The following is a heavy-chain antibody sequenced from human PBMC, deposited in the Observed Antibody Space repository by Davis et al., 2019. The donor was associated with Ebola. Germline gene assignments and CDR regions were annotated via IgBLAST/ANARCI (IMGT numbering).Heavy chain of an antibody. CDR2: INHSGST. J-gene: IGHJ6*02. Sequence: AGSLRLSCAVSGGSFSGHYWSWICQPPAKGLEWIGEINHSGSTNYNPFLKTRVNISVDTSKNQSSLKLSSVTAADTAVYYCARGPNKYCSSTSCYLYCYYDGMDVWGQGTTVGVSS. CDR3: ARGPNKYCSSTSCYLYCYYDGMDV. CDR1: GGSFSGHY. V-gene: IGHV4-34*01. D-gene: IGHD2-2*01.